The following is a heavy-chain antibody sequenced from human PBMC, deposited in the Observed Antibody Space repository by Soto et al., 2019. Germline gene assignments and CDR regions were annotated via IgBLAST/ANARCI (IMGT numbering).Heavy chain of an antibody. Sequence: GGSLRLSCATSRFTFSSYAMSWVRQAPGKGLEWVSTISANGGTTYYPDSVKGRFTISRDNSKNTLYLQMNSLGAEDTAVYYCAKVGRSFDWLYFFDYWGRGTLVTVSS. CDR3: AKVGRSFDWLYFFDY. D-gene: IGHD3-9*01. V-gene: IGHV3-23*01. CDR1: RFTFSSYA. J-gene: IGHJ4*02. CDR2: ISANGGTT.